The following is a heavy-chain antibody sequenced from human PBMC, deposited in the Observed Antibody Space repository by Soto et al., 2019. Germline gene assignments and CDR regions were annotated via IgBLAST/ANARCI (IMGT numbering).Heavy chain of an antibody. CDR1: GFSFSSYA. V-gene: IGHV3-23*01. D-gene: IGHD3-3*01. CDR3: ARVSGSMTIVGVLIPAHRYFDL. J-gene: IGHJ2*01. CDR2: TRGSGDGT. Sequence: EVQLLESGGGLVQPGGSLRLSCAASGFSFSSYAIGWVRQAPGKGLDWVSATRGSGDGTHYADSVRGRFTVSRDDSKNTLYMRMNSVRGEDTAIYYCARVSGSMTIVGVLIPAHRYFDLWGRGTLVTVSS.